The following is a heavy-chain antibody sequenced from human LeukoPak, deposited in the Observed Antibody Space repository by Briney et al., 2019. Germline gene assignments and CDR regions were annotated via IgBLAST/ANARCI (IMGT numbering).Heavy chain of an antibody. CDR1: GYTFTGYY. J-gene: IGHJ3*02. D-gene: IGHD6-25*01. CDR2: INPNSGGT. CDR3: ARLKPAHNAFDI. V-gene: IGHV1-2*02. Sequence: ASVKVSCKASGYTFTGYYMHWVRQAPGQGLEWMGWINPNSGGTNYAQKFQGRVTMTRDTSTSTVYLELSSLRFDDTAVYYCARLKPAHNAFDIWGQGTMVTVSA.